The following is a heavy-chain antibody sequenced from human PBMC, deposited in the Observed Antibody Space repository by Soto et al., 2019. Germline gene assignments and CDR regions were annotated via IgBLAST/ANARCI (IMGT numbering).Heavy chain of an antibody. V-gene: IGHV3-53*01. D-gene: IGHD3-10*01. CDR3: ASSYLWSRDF. CDR2: IYRGGTT. Sequence: EVQLVESGGGLIQPGGSLRLSCAASGFTVNSNYMSWVRQGPGKGLEWVSVIYRGGTTYYADSVKGRFTISRDNSKTTLYLQMKSLSSEDAAVYYCASSYLWSRDFWGQGTLGTASS. CDR1: GFTVNSNY. J-gene: IGHJ4*02.